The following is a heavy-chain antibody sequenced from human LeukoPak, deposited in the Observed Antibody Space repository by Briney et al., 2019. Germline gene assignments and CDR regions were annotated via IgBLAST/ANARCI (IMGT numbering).Heavy chain of an antibody. Sequence: GGSLRLSCAASGFTFSSYGMHWVRQAPGKGLEWVAAISYDGSNKYYADSVKGRFTISRDNSKNTLYLQMNSLRAEDTAVYYCAKDSPNSYYDFWSGHPTLDYWGQGTLVTVSS. V-gene: IGHV3-30*18. CDR1: GFTFSSYG. D-gene: IGHD3-3*01. J-gene: IGHJ4*02. CDR2: ISYDGSNK. CDR3: AKDSPNSYYDFWSGHPTLDY.